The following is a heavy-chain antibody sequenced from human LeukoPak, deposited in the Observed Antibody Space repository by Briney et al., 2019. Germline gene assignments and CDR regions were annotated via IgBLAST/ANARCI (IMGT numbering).Heavy chain of an antibody. V-gene: IGHV4-59*02. CDR1: GDSVSSYY. CDR3: ARQSSSRYGAFDY. Sequence: SETLSLTCTVSGDSVSSYYWSWIRQPPGKGLEWIGYIYYSGSTNYNPSLKSRVTISVDTSKNQFSLKLSSVTAADTAVYYCARQSSSRYGAFDYWGQGTLVTVSS. D-gene: IGHD6-13*01. J-gene: IGHJ4*02. CDR2: IYYSGST.